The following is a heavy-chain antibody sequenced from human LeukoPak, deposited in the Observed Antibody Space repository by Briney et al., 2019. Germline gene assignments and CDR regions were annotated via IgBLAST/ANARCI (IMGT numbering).Heavy chain of an antibody. D-gene: IGHD2-15*01. CDR3: ARVMCGGGSCYSDNWFDP. CDR2: IYTSGST. V-gene: IGHV4-4*07. Sequence: SETLSLTCTVSGASISGYYWTWIRQPAGKGLEWIGRIYTSGSTKYNPSLKSRVSMSVDASRNQFSLKVSSVTAADTAVYYCARVMCGGGSCYSDNWFDPWGQGTRVTVSS. CDR1: GASISGYY. J-gene: IGHJ5*02.